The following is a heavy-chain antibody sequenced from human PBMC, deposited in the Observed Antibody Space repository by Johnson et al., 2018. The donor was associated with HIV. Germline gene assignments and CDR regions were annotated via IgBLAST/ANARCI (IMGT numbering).Heavy chain of an antibody. D-gene: IGHD6-13*01. CDR2: IYSGGST. Sequence: VQLVESGGGLVKPGGSQRLSCAASGFIFSDYYMSWIRQAPGKGLEWVSVIYSGGSTFYADSVKGRFTISRDNSKNTLYLQINGLSAEDTAVYYCARDRRVAAITYAFNTWGQWAVVTVSS. J-gene: IGHJ3*02. V-gene: IGHV3-66*02. CDR3: ARDRRVAAITYAFNT. CDR1: GFIFSDYY.